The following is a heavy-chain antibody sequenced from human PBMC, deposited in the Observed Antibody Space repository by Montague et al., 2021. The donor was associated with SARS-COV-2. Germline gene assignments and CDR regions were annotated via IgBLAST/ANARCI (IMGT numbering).Heavy chain of an antibody. Sequence: SETLSLTCAVSGGSIRHYSRSRIGKPQGWRPDWIAYINDSGDVDYNPSLKSRVTILVDTSKNQFSLKLSSVTAADTAVYYCAAQTDYYYYSLDVWGQGTTATVS. CDR1: GGSIRHYS. V-gene: IGHV4-59*08. CDR3: AAQTDYYYYSLDV. CDR2: INDSGDV. J-gene: IGHJ6*02.